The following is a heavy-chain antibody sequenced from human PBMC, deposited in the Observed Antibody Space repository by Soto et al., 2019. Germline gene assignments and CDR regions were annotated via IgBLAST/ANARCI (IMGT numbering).Heavy chain of an antibody. CDR2: IYYSGST. CDR1: GGSISSYY. D-gene: IGHD5-12*01. V-gene: IGHV4-59*01. Sequence: PSETLSLTCTVSGGSISSYYWSWIRQPPGKGLEWIGYIYYSGSTNYNPSLKSRVTLSVDTSKNQFSLKLSSVTAADTAVYYCVATRNSVKYSDYWGQGTLVTVSS. J-gene: IGHJ4*02. CDR3: VATRNSVKYSDY.